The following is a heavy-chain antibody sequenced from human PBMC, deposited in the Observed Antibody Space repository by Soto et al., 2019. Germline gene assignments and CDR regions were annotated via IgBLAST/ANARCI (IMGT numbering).Heavy chain of an antibody. Sequence: PSVKVSCKASGYTFTSYVISWWRQAPGQGLEGMGWISAYNGNTNKAQKLQGRVTMTTNTSTSTAYMDLRSLRSDDTTVYYCARQQDYYGWTGSYGMDVWGQGTTVTVSS. CDR1: GYTFTSYV. J-gene: IGHJ6*02. V-gene: IGHV1-18*04. CDR2: ISAYNGNT. D-gene: IGHD3-10*01. CDR3: ARQQDYYGWTGSYGMDV.